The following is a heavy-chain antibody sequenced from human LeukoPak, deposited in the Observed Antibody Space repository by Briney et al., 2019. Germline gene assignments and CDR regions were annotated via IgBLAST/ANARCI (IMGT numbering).Heavy chain of an antibody. D-gene: IGHD2-2*01. CDR1: GFTFSSYA. J-gene: IGHJ4*02. CDR2: ISGSGGST. Sequence: GGSLRLSCAASGFTFSSYAMSWVRQAPGKGLEWVSAISGSGGSTYYADSVKGRFTISRDNSKNTLYLQVNSLRAEDTAVYYCAKVPSARGFYYFDYWGQGTLVTVSS. V-gene: IGHV3-23*01. CDR3: AKVPSARGFYYFDY.